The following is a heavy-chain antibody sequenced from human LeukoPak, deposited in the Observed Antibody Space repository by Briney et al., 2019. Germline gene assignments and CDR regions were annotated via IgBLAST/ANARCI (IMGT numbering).Heavy chain of an antibody. V-gene: IGHV4-61*02. D-gene: IGHD6-19*01. CDR1: GGSISSGSYY. Sequence: SQTLSLTCTVSGGSISSGSYYWSWIRQPAGKGPEWIGRIYTSGSTNYNPSLKSRVTISVDTSKNQFSLKLSSVTAADTAVYYCARDAGYSSGWLHWYFDLWGRGTLVTVSS. J-gene: IGHJ2*01. CDR2: IYTSGST. CDR3: ARDAGYSSGWLHWYFDL.